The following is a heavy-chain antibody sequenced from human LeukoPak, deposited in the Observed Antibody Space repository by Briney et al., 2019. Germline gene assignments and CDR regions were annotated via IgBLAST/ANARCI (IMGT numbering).Heavy chain of an antibody. CDR3: ARNKMYYYDTSGFYFFDS. J-gene: IGHJ4*02. D-gene: IGHD3-22*01. V-gene: IGHV3-9*01. CDR1: GFIFGDYA. CDR2: MTSNSDSI. Sequence: PGRSLRLSCAASGFIFGDYAMHWVRQTPGKGLEWVSGMTSNSDSIGYADSVKGRFTISRDNSKNSLYLQMNSVTVEDTAVYYCARNKMYYYDTSGFYFFDSWGQGTLVTVSS.